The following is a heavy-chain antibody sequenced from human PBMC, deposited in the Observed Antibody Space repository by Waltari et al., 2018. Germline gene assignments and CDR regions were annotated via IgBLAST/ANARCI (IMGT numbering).Heavy chain of an antibody. CDR3: ARLSPPMWVRGVKGGYYFDY. Sequence: QLQLLESGPGPVKPSETLSLSCTVSGDSVINSNYSWGWTRQPPGKGLEWIGNIYYSGRSSYNPSLKSRVIISVDTSKNQFSLRLTSVTAADTAVFYCARLSPPMWVRGVKGGYYFDYWGPGTLVTVSS. D-gene: IGHD3-10*01. J-gene: IGHJ4*02. CDR2: IYYSGRS. V-gene: IGHV4-39*07. CDR1: GDSVINSNYS.